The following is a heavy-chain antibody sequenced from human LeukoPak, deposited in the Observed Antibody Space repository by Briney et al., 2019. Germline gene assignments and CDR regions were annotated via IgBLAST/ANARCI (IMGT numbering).Heavy chain of an antibody. J-gene: IGHJ3*02. D-gene: IGHD2-21*02. CDR2: IYPGDSDT. Sequence: PGESLKISCKGSGYSFTSYWNGWVRQLPGKGLGWMGIIYPGDSDTRYSRSFQGQVTISADKSISTAYLQWSSLKASDTAMYYCARRSLTNCGGDCSSGFDIWGQGTMVTVSS. V-gene: IGHV5-51*01. CDR1: GYSFTSYW. CDR3: ARRSLTNCGGDCSSGFDI.